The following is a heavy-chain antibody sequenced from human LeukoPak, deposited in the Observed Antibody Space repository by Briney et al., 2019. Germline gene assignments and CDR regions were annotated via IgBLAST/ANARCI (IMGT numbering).Heavy chain of an antibody. CDR2: IYYSGST. Sequence: SETLSLTCTVSGGSISSYYWSWLRQPPGKGLEWMGYIYYSGSTNYNPSLTSGVTISVDTSKNQYSLKLSSVTAADTAVYYCARHTYDFWSGYYYYYYGMDVWGQGTTVTVSS. J-gene: IGHJ6*02. D-gene: IGHD3-3*01. V-gene: IGHV4-59*01. CDR3: ARHTYDFWSGYYYYYYGMDV. CDR1: GGSISSYY.